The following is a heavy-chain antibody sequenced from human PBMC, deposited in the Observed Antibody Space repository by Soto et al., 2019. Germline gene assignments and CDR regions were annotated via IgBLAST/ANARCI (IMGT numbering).Heavy chain of an antibody. J-gene: IGHJ6*02. D-gene: IGHD3-22*01. CDR1: GCTFSSYA. Sequence: PGGSLRLSCAASGCTFSSYAMSWVRQAPGKGLEWVSAISGSGGSTYYADSVKGRFTISRDNSKNTLYLQMNSLRAEDTAVYYCAKDQWYDSSGYHYDYSGMDVRGQGTTVTV. V-gene: IGHV3-23*01. CDR2: ISGSGGST. CDR3: AKDQWYDSSGYHYDYSGMDV.